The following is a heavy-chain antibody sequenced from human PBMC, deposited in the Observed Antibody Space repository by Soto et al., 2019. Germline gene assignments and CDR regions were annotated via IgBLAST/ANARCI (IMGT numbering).Heavy chain of an antibody. CDR2: ISYTGST. V-gene: IGHV4-39*01. D-gene: IGHD3-3*01. Sequence: PSETLSLTCIVSGGSISTNNFYWAWIRQPPGKGLEWIGSISYTGSTSYNPSLQSRVTIFVDTSKNQFSLRLISVTAADTSVYYCARLRFLEWFDNWFDPWGQGTLVTVSS. J-gene: IGHJ5*02. CDR1: GGSISTNNFY. CDR3: ARLRFLEWFDNWFDP.